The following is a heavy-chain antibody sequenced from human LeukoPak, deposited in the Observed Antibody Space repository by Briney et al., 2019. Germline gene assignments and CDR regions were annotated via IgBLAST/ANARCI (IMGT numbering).Heavy chain of an antibody. V-gene: IGHV3-74*01. CDR1: GFSVSNYW. Sequence: GGSLRLSCAVSGFSVSNYWMLWVRQVPGKGLVWVSRINSDGTITTYADSVKGRFTISRDIPKNTLYLQMNSLRAEDTAVYFCARHPGGSTSYYFDYWGQGTLATVSS. CDR2: INSDGTIT. CDR3: ARHPGGSTSYYFDY. D-gene: IGHD2/OR15-2a*01. J-gene: IGHJ4*02.